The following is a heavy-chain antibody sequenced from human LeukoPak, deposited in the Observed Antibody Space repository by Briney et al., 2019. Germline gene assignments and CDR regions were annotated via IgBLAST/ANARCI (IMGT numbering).Heavy chain of an antibody. J-gene: IGHJ4*02. V-gene: IGHV3-23*01. Sequence: TGGSLRLSCAASGFTFSSYAMSWVRQAPGKGLEWVSAISGSGGSTYYADSVKGRFTISRDNSKNTLYLQMNSLRAEDTAIYYCAKGGYCSGGSCYLVYWGQGTLVTVSS. CDR3: AKGGYCSGGSCYLVY. CDR2: ISGSGGST. D-gene: IGHD2-15*01. CDR1: GFTFSSYA.